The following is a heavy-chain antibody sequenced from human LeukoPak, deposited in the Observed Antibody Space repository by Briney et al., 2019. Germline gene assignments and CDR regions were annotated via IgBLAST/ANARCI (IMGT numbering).Heavy chain of an antibody. CDR2: IIPILGIA. Sequence: GASVKVSCKASGGTFSSYTISWVRQAPGQGLEWMGRIIPILGIANYAQKFQGRVTITADKSTSTAYMELSSLRSEDTAVHCCARDYTSYPSYSYSHTDACGKGTTVTVSS. V-gene: IGHV1-69*04. J-gene: IGHJ6*03. D-gene: IGHD2-2*01. CDR3: ARDYTSYPSYSYSHTDA. CDR1: GGTFSSYT.